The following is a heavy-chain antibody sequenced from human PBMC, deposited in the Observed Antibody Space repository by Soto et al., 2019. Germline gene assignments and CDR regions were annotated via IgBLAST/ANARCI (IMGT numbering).Heavy chain of an antibody. CDR1: GFTFSSYG. D-gene: IGHD2-15*01. Sequence: GGSLRLSCAASGFTFSSYGMHWVRQAPGKGLEWVAAISYDGSNKYYADSVKGRFTISRDNSKNTLYLQMNSLRAEDTAVFYCAKVGYCSGGSCYSMLDYWGQGTLVTVSS. CDR2: ISYDGSNK. V-gene: IGHV3-30*18. CDR3: AKVGYCSGGSCYSMLDY. J-gene: IGHJ4*02.